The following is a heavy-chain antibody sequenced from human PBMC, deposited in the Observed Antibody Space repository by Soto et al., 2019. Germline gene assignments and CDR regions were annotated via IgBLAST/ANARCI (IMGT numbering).Heavy chain of an antibody. Sequence: QVQLQESGPRLVKPSETLSLTCTVSGGSISHFYWSWIRQSPGKGLEWLGYIYDSGSTSYNPSPRSRVTMSMDTSKTQFSLNLSSVTAADTAVYFCAASYY. CDR3: AASYY. V-gene: IGHV4-59*01. CDR1: GGSISHFY. CDR2: IYDSGST. J-gene: IGHJ6*01.